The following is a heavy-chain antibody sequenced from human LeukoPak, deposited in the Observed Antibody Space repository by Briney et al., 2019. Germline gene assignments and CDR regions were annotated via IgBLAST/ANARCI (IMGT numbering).Heavy chain of an antibody. Sequence: PGRSLRLSCTASGFTFGDYAMSWFRQAPGKGLEWVGFIRSKAYGGTTEYAASVKGRFTISRDDSKSIAYLQMNSLKTEDTAVYYCTRDVSGTNSLFFDYWGQGTLVTVSS. V-gene: IGHV3-49*03. J-gene: IGHJ4*02. CDR2: IRSKAYGGTT. CDR3: TRDVSGTNSLFFDY. CDR1: GFTFGDYA. D-gene: IGHD1-1*01.